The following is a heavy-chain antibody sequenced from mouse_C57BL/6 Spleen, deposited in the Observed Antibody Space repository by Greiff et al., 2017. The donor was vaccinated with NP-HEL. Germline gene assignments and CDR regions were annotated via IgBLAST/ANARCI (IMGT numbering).Heavy chain of an antibody. J-gene: IGHJ3*01. CDR1: GFTFSSYA. V-gene: IGHV5-9-1*02. Sequence: EVKLMESGEGLVKPGGSLKLSCAASGFTFSSYAMSWVRQTPEKRLEWVAYISSGGDYIYYADTVKGRFTISRDNARNTLYLQMSSLKSEDTAMYYCTRDLYYYARGGFAYWGQGTLVTVSA. CDR2: ISSGGDYI. CDR3: TRDLYYYARGGFAY. D-gene: IGHD1-1*01.